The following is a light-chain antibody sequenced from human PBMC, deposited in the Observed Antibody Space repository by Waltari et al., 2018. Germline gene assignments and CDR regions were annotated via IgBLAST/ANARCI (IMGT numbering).Light chain of an antibody. CDR3: QQSYSPPPIT. Sequence: DIQMTQSPSSLSASVGDRVTITCRASQSIGNFLNWYQHKPGKAPKLLIYAAPNLESVVPSRFSGGGSGTDFTLTITGLQPEDFASYYCQQSYSPPPITFGPGTKVNVK. CDR2: AAP. J-gene: IGKJ3*01. V-gene: IGKV1-39*01. CDR1: QSIGNF.